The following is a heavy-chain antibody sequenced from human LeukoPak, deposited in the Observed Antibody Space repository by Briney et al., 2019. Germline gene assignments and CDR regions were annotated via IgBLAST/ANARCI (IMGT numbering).Heavy chain of an antibody. D-gene: IGHD4-17*01. V-gene: IGHV5-51*01. J-gene: IGHJ3*02. Sequence: GESXXXSXXXSGXSFTSXWIGWGXXXXGXXXXXXXXIYPGDSYTRYSPSFQGQVTISADKSISTAYLQWSSLKAPDTAMYYCARPDTHDYGDPDAFDIWGQGTMVTVSS. CDR3: ARPDTHDYGDPDAFDI. CDR2: IYPGDSYT. CDR1: GXSFTSXW.